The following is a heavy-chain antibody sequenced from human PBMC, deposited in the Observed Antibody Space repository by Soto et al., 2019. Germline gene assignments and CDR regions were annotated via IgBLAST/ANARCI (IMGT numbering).Heavy chain of an antibody. CDR2: FSAGGRT. D-gene: IGHD4-17*01. CDR1: GFSFSNYA. CDR3: AEESLPEHYGDTLFDD. Sequence: EVQLLESGGTLVQPVGSLRLSCAASGFSFSNYALSWVRQAPGKGLEWVSTFSAGGRTYHADSVKCPFTIARDSSQNTVHQQSRDLRPEDTSVYYCAEESLPEHYGDTLFDDWGNGTRVTVSS. J-gene: IGHJ4*01. V-gene: IGHV3-23*01.